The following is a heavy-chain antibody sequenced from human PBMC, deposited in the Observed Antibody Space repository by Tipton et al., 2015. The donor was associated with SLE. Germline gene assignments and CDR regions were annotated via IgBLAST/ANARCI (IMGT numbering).Heavy chain of an antibody. CDR3: ARSRAAINAFDI. D-gene: IGHD5-24*01. CDR2: IRSSGSTI. J-gene: IGHJ3*02. V-gene: IGHV3-48*03. CDR1: GFTFSSYE. Sequence: SLRLSCVASGFTFSSYEMNWVRQAPGRGLEWLSNIRSSGSTIYYADSVKGQFTISRDNAKNLLYLQMNSLRAEDTAVYYCARSRAAINAFDIWGQGTMVTVSS.